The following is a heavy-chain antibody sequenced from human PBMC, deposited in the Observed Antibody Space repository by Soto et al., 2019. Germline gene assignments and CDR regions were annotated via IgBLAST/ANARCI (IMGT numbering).Heavy chain of an antibody. Sequence: GESLKISCKGSAYTFTTYWIGWVRQMPGQGLEWVGVIYPGDSRTRYSPPFQGQVTISADKSISTAYLQWRSLKASDTAMYYCAERRFSSQEFGPWGQGTLVTVSS. J-gene: IGHJ5*02. D-gene: IGHD1-1*01. CDR3: AERRFSSQEFGP. V-gene: IGHV5-51*01. CDR2: IYPGDSRT. CDR1: AYTFTTYW.